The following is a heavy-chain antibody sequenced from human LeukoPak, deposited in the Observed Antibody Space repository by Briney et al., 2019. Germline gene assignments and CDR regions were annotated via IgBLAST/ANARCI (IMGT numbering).Heavy chain of an antibody. D-gene: IGHD6-19*01. Sequence: GRSLRLSCAASGFTFSSYAMHWVRQAPGKGLEWVAVISYDGSNKYYADSVKGRFTISRDNSKNTLYLQMNSLRAEDTAVYYCARLQWLACYFDYWGQGTLVTVSS. CDR2: ISYDGSNK. J-gene: IGHJ4*02. CDR1: GFTFSSYA. CDR3: ARLQWLACYFDY. V-gene: IGHV3-30*14.